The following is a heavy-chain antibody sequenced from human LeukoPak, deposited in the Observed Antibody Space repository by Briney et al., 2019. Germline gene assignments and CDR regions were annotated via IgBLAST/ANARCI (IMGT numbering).Heavy chain of an antibody. CDR2: IHSSGST. Sequence: PSETLSLTCSVSGGSISNNYWSWIRQSPEKGLEWIGYIHSSGSTDYNPSFKSRVVVSADTSKNQFSLKLYSVTAADTAVYYCARHGLKLVGASTIYFDNWGQGTLVTVSS. CDR1: GGSISNNY. CDR3: ARHGLKLVGASTIYFDN. J-gene: IGHJ4*02. V-gene: IGHV4-59*08. D-gene: IGHD1-26*01.